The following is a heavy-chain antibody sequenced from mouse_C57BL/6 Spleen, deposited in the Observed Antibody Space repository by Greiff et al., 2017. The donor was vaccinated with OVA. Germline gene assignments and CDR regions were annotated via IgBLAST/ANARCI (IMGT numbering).Heavy chain of an antibody. D-gene: IGHD2-2*01. CDR3: ARREGGYDDWYFDV. CDR2: IHPNSGST. CDR1: GYTFTSYW. Sequence: QVQLQQPGAELVKPGASVKLSCKASGYTFTSYWMHWVKQRPGQGLEWIGMIHPNSGSTNYNEKFKSKATLTVDKSSSTAYMQLSSLTSEDSAVYYCARREGGYDDWYFDVWGTGTTVTVSS. V-gene: IGHV1-64*01. J-gene: IGHJ1*03.